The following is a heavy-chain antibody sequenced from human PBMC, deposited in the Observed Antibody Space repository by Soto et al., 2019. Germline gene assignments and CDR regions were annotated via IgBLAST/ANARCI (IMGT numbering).Heavy chain of an antibody. CDR1: GGAFSSET. CDR3: ATLVPAPIKLFPRLGWFDP. J-gene: IGHJ5*02. CDR2: IIPTTDSA. V-gene: IGHV1-69*13. D-gene: IGHD2-2*02. Sequence: SVKVSCKASGGAFSSETLTWLRQAPGQGLEWMGGIIPTTDSAHYAQKFQGRITITADESASTVYMELSSLRSEDTAVYYCATLVPAPIKLFPRLGWFDPWGQGTLVTVSS.